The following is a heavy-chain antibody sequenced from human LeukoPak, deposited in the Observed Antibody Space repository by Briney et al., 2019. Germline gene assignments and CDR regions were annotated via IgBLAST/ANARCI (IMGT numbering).Heavy chain of an antibody. CDR2: ISNDGSII. J-gene: IGHJ2*01. CDR3: AKDGPYCGGITCYFRYFDL. D-gene: IGHD2-21*01. V-gene: IGHV3-30*18. CDR1: GFMFSDYG. Sequence: HPGRSLRLSCAASGFMFSDYGMHWVRQALGKGLEWVAVISNDGSIIYYADSVKGRFTISRDNSKNTLHLQMNSLRPDDTAVYYCAKDGPYCGGITCYFRYFDLWGRGTLVTVSS.